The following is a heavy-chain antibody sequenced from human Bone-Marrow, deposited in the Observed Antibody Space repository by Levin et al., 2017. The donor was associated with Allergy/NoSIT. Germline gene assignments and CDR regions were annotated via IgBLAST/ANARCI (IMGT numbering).Heavy chain of an antibody. CDR2: IFYTGTT. D-gene: IGHD2-21*02. CDR3: ARTGGTTTAMTEFDY. J-gene: IGHJ4*02. Sequence: SETLSLTCIVSGDSISNYHWSWIRQSPGKGLEWIGYIFYTGTTYYNPSLESRVTISVDTSKNQFSLNLTSMTVADTAVYFCARTGGTTTAMTEFDYWGQGTLVTVSS. V-gene: IGHV4-30-4*01. CDR1: GDSISNYH.